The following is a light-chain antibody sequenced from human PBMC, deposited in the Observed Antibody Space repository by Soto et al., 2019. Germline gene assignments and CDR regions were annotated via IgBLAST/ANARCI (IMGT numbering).Light chain of an antibody. J-gene: IGKJ1*01. V-gene: IGKV1-5*01. CDR3: QQYNSYSWT. Sequence: IQMTQSPSPLSASVGDRVTITCRAGQSITSWLAWYQQKPGRDPKLLIYDASSLQSGGPSRFSGSGSGTEFTLTIGGLQPDDFAIYYCQQYNSYSWTFRQGTKV. CDR2: DAS. CDR1: QSITSW.